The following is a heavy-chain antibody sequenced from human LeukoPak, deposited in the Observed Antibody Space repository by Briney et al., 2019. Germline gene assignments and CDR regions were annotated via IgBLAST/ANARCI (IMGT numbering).Heavy chain of an antibody. CDR2: INQDGSEG. V-gene: IGHV3-7*01. CDR3: VRDGGVSGYDLLDY. CDR1: GFTFSHYW. J-gene: IGHJ4*02. Sequence: PGGSLRLSCAASGFTFSHYWMTWVRQAPGKGLEWVAQINQDGSEGYYMDSVKARFTISRDNAKNSVFMQMNSLRDEATAVYYCVRDGGVSGYDLLDYWGQGTLVTVSS. D-gene: IGHD5-12*01.